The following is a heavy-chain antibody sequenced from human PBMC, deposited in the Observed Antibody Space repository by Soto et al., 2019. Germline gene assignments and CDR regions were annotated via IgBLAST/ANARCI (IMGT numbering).Heavy chain of an antibody. CDR3: ARDRGYSYGYRGNYYMDV. D-gene: IGHD5-18*01. CDR1: GFTFSSYS. J-gene: IGHJ6*03. CDR2: ISISSSYI. V-gene: IGHV3-21*01. Sequence: GGSLRLSCAASGFTFSSYSMNWVRQAPGKGLEWVSSISISSSYIYYADSVKGRFTISRDNAKNSLYLQMNSLRAEDTAVYYCARDRGYSYGYRGNYYMDVWGKGTTVTVS.